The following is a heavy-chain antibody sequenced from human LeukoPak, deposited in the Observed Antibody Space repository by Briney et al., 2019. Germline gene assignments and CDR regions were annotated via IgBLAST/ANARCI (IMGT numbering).Heavy chain of an antibody. CDR2: IYYSGST. J-gene: IGHJ4*02. D-gene: IGHD6-13*01. CDR3: ARVEAAAAPFDY. V-gene: IGHV4-59*08. CDR1: GGSISSYY. Sequence: KTSETLSLTCTVSGGSISSYYWSWIRQPPGKGLEWIGYIYYSGSTNYNPSLKSRVTISVDTSKDQFSLKLSSVTAADTAVYYCARVEAAAAPFDYWGQGTLVTVSS.